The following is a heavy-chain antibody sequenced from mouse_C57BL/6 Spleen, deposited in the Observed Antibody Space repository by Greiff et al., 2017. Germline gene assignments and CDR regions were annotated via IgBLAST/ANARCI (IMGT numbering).Heavy chain of an antibody. V-gene: IGHV5-16*01. D-gene: IGHD1-1*01. CDR2: INSDGSST. J-gene: IGHJ4*01. CDR3: ARDEIYYYGSSYYAMDY. Sequence: DVKLVESEGGLVQPGSSMKLSCTASGFTFSDYYMAWVRQVPEKGLEWVANINSDGSSTYYLDSLKSRFIISRDNAKNILYLQMSSLKSEDTATYYCARDEIYYYGSSYYAMDYWGQGTSVTVSS. CDR1: GFTFSDYY.